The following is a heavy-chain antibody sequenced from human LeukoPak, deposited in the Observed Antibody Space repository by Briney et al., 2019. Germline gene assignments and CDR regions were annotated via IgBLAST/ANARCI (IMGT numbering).Heavy chain of an antibody. J-gene: IGHJ4*02. CDR2: IYYSGST. D-gene: IGHD1-1*01. CDR3: ARNNWGWYYFDY. V-gene: IGHV4-30-4*01. Sequence: SETLSLTCTVSGGSISSGDYYWSWIRQPPGKGLEWIGYIYYSGSTYYNPSLKSRVTISVDTSKNQFSLKLSSVTAADTATYYCARNNWGWYYFDYWGQGTLVTVSS. CDR1: GGSISSGDYY.